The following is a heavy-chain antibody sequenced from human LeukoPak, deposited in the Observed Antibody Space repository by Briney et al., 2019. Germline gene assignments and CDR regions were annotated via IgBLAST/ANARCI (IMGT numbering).Heavy chain of an antibody. J-gene: IGHJ6*03. CDR3: ARGGSTSLKAAFYYYYMDV. D-gene: IGHD2-2*01. CDR1: GGSISSYY. V-gene: IGHV4-4*07. Sequence: SETLSLTCTVSGGSISSYYWSWIRQPAGKGLEWIGRIYTSGSTNYNPSLKSQVTMSVDTSKNQFSLKLSSVTAADTAVYYCARGGSTSLKAAFYYYYMDVWGKGTTVTVSS. CDR2: IYTSGST.